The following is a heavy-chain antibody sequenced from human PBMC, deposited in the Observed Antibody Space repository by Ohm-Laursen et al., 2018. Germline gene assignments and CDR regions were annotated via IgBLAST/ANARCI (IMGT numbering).Heavy chain of an antibody. CDR1: GGSFSGYY. V-gene: IGHV4-34*01. CDR2: INHSRST. D-gene: IGHD3-10*01. J-gene: IGHJ6*02. Sequence: SETLSLTCAVYGGSFSGYYWNWIRQPPGKGLEWIGEINHSRSTKYNSSFKSRVTISVDTSKNQFSLRLSSVTPEDTAVYYCARAPGARYYYYYGMDVWGQGTTVTVSS. CDR3: ARAPGARYYYYYGMDV.